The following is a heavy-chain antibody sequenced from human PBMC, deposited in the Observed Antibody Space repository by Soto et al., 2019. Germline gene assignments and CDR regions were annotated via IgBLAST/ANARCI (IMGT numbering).Heavy chain of an antibody. D-gene: IGHD6-6*01. CDR2: MNPNSGNT. V-gene: IGHV1-8*01. J-gene: IGHJ6*02. CDR1: GYTFTSYD. CDR3: ARLVWEYSSSSRKAGGYYYYYGMDV. Sequence: QVQLVQSGAEVKKPGASVKVSCKASGYTFTSYDINWVRQATGQGLEWMGWMNPNSGNTGYAQKFQGRVTMTRNTSISTAYMELSSLRSEDTAVYYCARLVWEYSSSSRKAGGYYYYYGMDVWGQGTTVTVSS.